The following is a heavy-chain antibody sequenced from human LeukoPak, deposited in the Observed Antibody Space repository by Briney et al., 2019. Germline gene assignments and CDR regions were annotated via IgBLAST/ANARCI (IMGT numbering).Heavy chain of an antibody. D-gene: IGHD4-17*01. CDR2: IYYSGST. V-gene: IGHV4-59*01. CDR1: GGSISSYY. CDR3: ARDRDYGDYSAFDY. Sequence: SETLSLTCTVSGGSISSYYWSWTRQPPGKGLEWIGYIYYSGSTNYNPSLKSRVTISVDTSKNQFSLKLSSVTAADTAVYYCARDRDYGDYSAFDYWGQGTLVTVSS. J-gene: IGHJ4*02.